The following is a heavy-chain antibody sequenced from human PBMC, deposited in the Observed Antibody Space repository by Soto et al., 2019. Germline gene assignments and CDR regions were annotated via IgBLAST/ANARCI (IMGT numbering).Heavy chain of an antibody. CDR3: VRRMASPDQ. CDR1: GFTFIDYE. D-gene: IGHD2-15*01. CDR2: ITSGGRSI. V-gene: IGHV3-48*03. Sequence: WGSLRLSCTASGFTFIDYEINLVRQAPGKGLEWVSYITSGGRSIYYADSVKGRFIISRDNAENSLYLQMNSLRPEDTAVYYCVRRMASPDQWGQGTLVTVSS. J-gene: IGHJ4*02.